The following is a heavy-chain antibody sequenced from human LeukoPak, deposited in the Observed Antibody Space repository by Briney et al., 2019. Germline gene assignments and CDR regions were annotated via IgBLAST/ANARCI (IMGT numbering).Heavy chain of an antibody. D-gene: IGHD6-19*01. Sequence: GGSLRLSCEASGFTLSSSWMHWVRQAPGKGLVWVARINPDGSSTNYADSVKGRSTISRDNANNTLFLHISNLRAEDAAFYYCAKERGWSFYFDSWGQGTLVTVSS. J-gene: IGHJ4*02. CDR1: GFTLSSSW. CDR2: INPDGSST. CDR3: AKERGWSFYFDS. V-gene: IGHV3-74*01.